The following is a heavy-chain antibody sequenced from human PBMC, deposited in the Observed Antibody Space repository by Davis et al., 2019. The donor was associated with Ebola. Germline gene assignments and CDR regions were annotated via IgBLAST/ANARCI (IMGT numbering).Heavy chain of an antibody. V-gene: IGHV3-23*01. J-gene: IGHJ3*02. D-gene: IGHD1-26*01. CDR3: TKDTSNIWFDI. CDR1: GFIFSSYV. CDR2: LGTSADA. Sequence: PGGSLRLSCAASGFIFSSYVMSWVRQAPGKGLEWVSTLGTSADAYHADSVKGRFTISRDNSKNTLYLRMNGLRVEDTAIYYCTKDTSNIWFDIWGQGTNVTVSS.